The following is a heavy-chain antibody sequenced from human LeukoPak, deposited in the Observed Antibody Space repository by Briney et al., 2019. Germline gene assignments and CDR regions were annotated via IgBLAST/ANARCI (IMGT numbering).Heavy chain of an antibody. Sequence: GGSLRLSCAASGFTFSSYGMHWVRQAPGKGLEWVAFIRYDGSNKYYADSVKGRFTISRDNSKNTLYLQMNSLRAEDTAVYYCAKDPSIAVAGTLYWGQGTLVTVSS. D-gene: IGHD6-19*01. V-gene: IGHV3-30*02. CDR3: AKDPSIAVAGTLY. CDR2: IRYDGSNK. CDR1: GFTFSSYG. J-gene: IGHJ4*02.